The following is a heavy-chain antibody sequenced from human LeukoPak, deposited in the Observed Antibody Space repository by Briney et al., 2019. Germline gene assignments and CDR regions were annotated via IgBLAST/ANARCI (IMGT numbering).Heavy chain of an antibody. CDR3: ARAKSSGWYLGDYFDY. CDR2: IYYSGDT. Sequence: PSETLSLTCTVSGYSISNGYFWGWIRQPPGKGLAWIGSIYYSGDTYYNPSLKSRVTISFDTSENQFSLNLTSVTAADTAVYYCARAKSSGWYLGDYFDYWGQGTLVTVSS. CDR1: GYSISNGYF. D-gene: IGHD6-19*01. V-gene: IGHV4-38-2*02. J-gene: IGHJ4*02.